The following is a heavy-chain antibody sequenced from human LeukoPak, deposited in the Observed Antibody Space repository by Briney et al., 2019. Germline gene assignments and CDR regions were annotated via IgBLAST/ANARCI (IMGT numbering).Heavy chain of an antibody. CDR2: ISSSSSYI. CDR3: ARDMSDYYYGMDV. CDR1: GFTFSSYS. D-gene: IGHD3-10*02. Sequence: GGSLRLSCAASGFTFSSYSMNWVRQAPGKGLEWVSSISSSSSYIYYADSVKGRFTISGDNAKNSLYLQMNSLRAEDTAVYYCARDMSDYYYGMDVWGQGTTVTVSS. J-gene: IGHJ6*02. V-gene: IGHV3-21*01.